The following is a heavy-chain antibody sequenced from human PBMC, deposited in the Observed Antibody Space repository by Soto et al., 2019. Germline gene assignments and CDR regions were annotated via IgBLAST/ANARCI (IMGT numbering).Heavy chain of an antibody. V-gene: IGHV3-30-3*01. D-gene: IGHD5-18*01. CDR3: ARAVDAAMDPLEY. J-gene: IGHJ4*02. CDR2: TSDDGDIQ. Sequence: QVLLVESGGGVAQPGGSLRLSCAASGFDFRNYAMHWVRQSPGKGPEWVAITSDDGDIQYYADSVKGRFTISRDNSKNTLYRQMTSLRSEDAAVYFCARAVDAAMDPLEYWGQGTLVTVSS. CDR1: GFDFRNYA.